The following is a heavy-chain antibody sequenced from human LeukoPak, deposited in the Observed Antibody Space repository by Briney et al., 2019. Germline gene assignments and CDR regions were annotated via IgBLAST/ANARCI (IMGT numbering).Heavy chain of an antibody. CDR3: ARESRGYYGSGSLYYGMDV. CDR2: INAGNGNT. J-gene: IGHJ6*02. V-gene: IGHV1-3*01. D-gene: IGHD3-10*01. Sequence: GASVKVSCKASGYTFTSYAMHWVRQAPGQRLEWMGWINAGNGNTKYSQKFQGRVTITRDTSASTAYMELSSLRSEDTAVYYYARESRGYYGSGSLYYGMDVWGQGTTVTVSS. CDR1: GYTFTSYA.